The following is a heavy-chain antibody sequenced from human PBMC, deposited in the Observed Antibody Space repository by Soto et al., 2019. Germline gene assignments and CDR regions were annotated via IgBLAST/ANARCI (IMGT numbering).Heavy chain of an antibody. CDR3: AVPPIRYATRPFDF. D-gene: IGHD2-2*01. Sequence: GGSLRLSCAASGFTFRSYAMSWVRQAPGKGLEWVSAISGSGGSTYYADSVKGRFTISRDNSKNTMYLQMNSLRAEDTAVYYCAVPPIRYATRPFDFWGQGTLVTVSS. CDR1: GFTFRSYA. J-gene: IGHJ4*02. V-gene: IGHV3-23*01. CDR2: ISGSGGST.